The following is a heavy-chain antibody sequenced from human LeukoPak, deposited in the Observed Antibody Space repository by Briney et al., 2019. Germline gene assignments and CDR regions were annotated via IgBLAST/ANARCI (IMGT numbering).Heavy chain of an antibody. CDR1: GFTFSSYA. CDR2: ISGSGGST. V-gene: IGHV3-23*01. J-gene: IGHJ4*02. D-gene: IGHD3-3*01. Sequence: GGPLRLSCAASGFTFSSYAMSWVRQAPGKGLEWVSAISGSGGSTYYADSVKGRFTISRDNSKNTLYLQMNSLRAEDTAVYYCAQALDDFWSGYYPFDYWGQGTLVTVSS. CDR3: AQALDDFWSGYYPFDY.